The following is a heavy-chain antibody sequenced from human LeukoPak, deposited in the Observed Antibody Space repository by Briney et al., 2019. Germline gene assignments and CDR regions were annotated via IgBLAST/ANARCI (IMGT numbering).Heavy chain of an antibody. CDR2: ISGSGGST. Sequence: GGSLRLSCAASGFTFSSYAMSWVRQAPGKGLEWVSAISGSGGSTYYADSVKGRFTISRDNSKNTLYLQMNSLRAEDTAVYYCARFDTVTMVFDCWGQGTLVTVSS. CDR3: ARFDTVTMVFDC. V-gene: IGHV3-23*01. J-gene: IGHJ4*02. D-gene: IGHD4-17*01. CDR1: GFTFSSYA.